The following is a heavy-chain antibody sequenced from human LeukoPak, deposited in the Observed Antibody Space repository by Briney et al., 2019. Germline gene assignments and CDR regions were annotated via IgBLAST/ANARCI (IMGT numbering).Heavy chain of an antibody. D-gene: IGHD3-22*01. CDR3: ARGLTYYFDSSRYYVTDAFDI. CDR1: GGSVSSGSYY. V-gene: IGHV4-61*01. Sequence: PSETLSLTCTVSGGSVSSGSYYWNWIRQPPGKGLEWIGYLYYSGSTNYNPSLKSRVTISVDTSKNQFSLKLTSVTAADTAVYYCARGLTYYFDSSRYYVTDAFDIWGQGTMVTVSS. CDR2: LYYSGST. J-gene: IGHJ3*02.